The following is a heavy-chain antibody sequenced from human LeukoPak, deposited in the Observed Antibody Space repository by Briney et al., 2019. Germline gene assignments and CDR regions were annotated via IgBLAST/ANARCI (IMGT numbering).Heavy chain of an antibody. Sequence: GGSLRLSCAASGFTFSSYEMNWVRQAPGKGLEWVSAIGGSGGSSYYADSVKGRVTISRDNSKNTLYLQMNSLRAEDTAVYYCARKAGYYYGSGDYWGQGTLVTVSS. CDR1: GFTFSSYE. D-gene: IGHD3-10*01. V-gene: IGHV3-23*01. CDR3: ARKAGYYYGSGDY. J-gene: IGHJ4*02. CDR2: IGGSGGSS.